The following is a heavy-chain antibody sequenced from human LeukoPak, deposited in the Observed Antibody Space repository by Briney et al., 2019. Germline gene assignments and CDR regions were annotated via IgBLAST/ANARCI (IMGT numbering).Heavy chain of an antibody. Sequence: GGSLRLSCAASGFSFSSAWMSWVRQAPGKGLEWVGRIKSKTDGGATDYAGPVKGRFTISRDDSRNTLYLQMNSLNTEDTAVYYCTTDGAFGIGTQVDDYWGQGTLVTVSS. CDR1: GFSFSSAW. V-gene: IGHV3-15*01. CDR3: TTDGAFGIGTQVDDY. J-gene: IGHJ4*02. CDR2: IKSKTDGGAT. D-gene: IGHD1-7*01.